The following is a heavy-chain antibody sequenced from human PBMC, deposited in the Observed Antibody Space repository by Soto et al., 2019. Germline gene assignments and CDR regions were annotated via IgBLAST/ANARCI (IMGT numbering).Heavy chain of an antibody. Sequence: EVQLVESGGGLVQPGGSLKLSCAASGFTFSGSAMHWVRQASGKGLEWVGRIRSKANSYATAYAASVKGRFTISRDDSKNTAYLQMNSLKTEDTAVYYCTRIGVNMVRGVRSHYYYGMDVWGQGTTVTVSS. CDR3: TRIGVNMVRGVRSHYYYGMDV. D-gene: IGHD3-10*01. J-gene: IGHJ6*02. V-gene: IGHV3-73*02. CDR2: IRSKANSYAT. CDR1: GFTFSGSA.